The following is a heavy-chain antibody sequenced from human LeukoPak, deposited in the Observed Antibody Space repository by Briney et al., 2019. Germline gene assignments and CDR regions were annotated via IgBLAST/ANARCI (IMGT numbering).Heavy chain of an antibody. CDR2: TYYRSKWYN. J-gene: IGHJ4*02. Sequence: SQTLSLTCAISGDSVSSNSAAWNWLRQSPSRGLEWLGRTYYRSKWYNDYAVSVKSRITINPDTSKNQFSLQLNSVTPEDTAVYYCARESRGYSYGGLVLDYWGQGTLVTVSS. CDR3: ARESRGYSYGGLVLDY. V-gene: IGHV6-1*01. D-gene: IGHD5-18*01. CDR1: GDSVSSNSAA.